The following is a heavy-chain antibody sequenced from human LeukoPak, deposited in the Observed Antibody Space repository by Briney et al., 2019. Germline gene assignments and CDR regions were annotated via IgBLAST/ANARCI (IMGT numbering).Heavy chain of an antibody. J-gene: IGHJ4*02. D-gene: IGHD1-26*01. V-gene: IGHV3-30*18. CDR3: AKDVVSNEWELRLAANY. CDR2: ISYDGSNK. CDR1: GFTFSSYG. Sequence: GGSLRLSCAASGFTFSSYGMHWVRQAPGKGLEWVAVISYDGSNKYYAHSVKGRFTISRDSSKNTLYLQMNSLRAEDTAVYYCAKDVVSNEWELRLAANYWGQGTLVTVSS.